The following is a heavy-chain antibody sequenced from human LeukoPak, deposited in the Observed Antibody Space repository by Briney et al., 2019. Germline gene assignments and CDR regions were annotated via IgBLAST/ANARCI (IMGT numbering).Heavy chain of an antibody. V-gene: IGHV3-7*01. CDR2: IGQDGSEQ. Sequence: PGGSLRLSCLASGFSFSKYWMTWARQSPGKGLEWLANIGQDGSEQKYGDSVKGRFTISRDNAKNSLYLQMNRLRVEDTAVYYCATPKQEGKGRWYHDLWGRGTMVTVSP. D-gene: IGHD1-26*01. CDR3: ATPKQEGKGRWYHDL. J-gene: IGHJ2*01. CDR1: GFSFSKYW.